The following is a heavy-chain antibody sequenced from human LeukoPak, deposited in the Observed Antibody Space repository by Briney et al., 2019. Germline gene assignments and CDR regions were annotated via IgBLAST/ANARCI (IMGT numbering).Heavy chain of an antibody. J-gene: IGHJ4*02. CDR2: MNPNSGNT. CDR1: GYTFTSYD. V-gene: IGHV1-8*01. Sequence: ASVKVSCKASGYTFTSYDINWVRQATGQGLEWMGWMNPNSGNTGYAQKFQGRVTMTRNTSISTAYMEVTSLRSDDTAVYYCARGVPVERRFDYWGQGTLVTVSS. D-gene: IGHD1-1*01. CDR3: ARGVPVERRFDY.